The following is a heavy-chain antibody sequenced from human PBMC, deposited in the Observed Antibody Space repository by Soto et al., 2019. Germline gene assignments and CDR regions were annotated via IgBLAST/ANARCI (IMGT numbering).Heavy chain of an antibody. D-gene: IGHD1-26*01. CDR3: ARDDTWELLDY. CDR1: GFTFSSDS. J-gene: IGHJ4*02. Sequence: EVQLVESGGGLVKPGGSLRLSCAASGFTFSSDSMNWVRQAPGKGLEWVSSISSSSSYIYYADSVTGRFTISRDNAKNSLYLQMNSLRAEDTAVYYCARDDTWELLDYWGQGTLVTVSS. CDR2: ISSSSSYI. V-gene: IGHV3-21*01.